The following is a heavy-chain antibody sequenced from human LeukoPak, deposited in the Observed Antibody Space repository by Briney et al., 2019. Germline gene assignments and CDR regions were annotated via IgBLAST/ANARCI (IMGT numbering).Heavy chain of an antibody. Sequence: ASVKVSCKASGYTFTTHGISWVRQAPGQGLEWMGWISAHNGDTNYARRLQGRVTMTTDTSTSTAYMELRSLRSDDTAVYYRARVKARSGSYSLDYWGQGTLVTVSS. CDR2: ISAHNGDT. J-gene: IGHJ4*02. D-gene: IGHD1-26*01. CDR3: ARVKARSGSYSLDY. CDR1: GYTFTTHG. V-gene: IGHV1-18*01.